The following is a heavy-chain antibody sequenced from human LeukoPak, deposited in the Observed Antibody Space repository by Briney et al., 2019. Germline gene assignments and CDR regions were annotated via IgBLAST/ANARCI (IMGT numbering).Heavy chain of an antibody. D-gene: IGHD2-15*01. CDR2: IKQDGSEK. CDR3: ARGCSGGSCYESKFDP. V-gene: IGHV3-7*01. CDR1: GFTFSSYG. Sequence: QAGGSLRLSCAASGFTFSSYGMSWVRQAPGKGLEWVANIKQDGSEKYYVDSAKGRFTISRDNAKNSLHLQMNSLRAEDTAVYYCARGCSGGSCYESKFDPWGQGTLVTVSS. J-gene: IGHJ5*02.